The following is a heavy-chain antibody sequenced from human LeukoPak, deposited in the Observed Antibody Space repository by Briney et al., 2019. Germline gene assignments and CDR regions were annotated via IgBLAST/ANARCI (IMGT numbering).Heavy chain of an antibody. J-gene: IGHJ2*01. CDR3: ARVGPAAAGRGYWYFDL. V-gene: IGHV3-11*01. CDR1: GFTFSDYY. Sequence: PGGSLRLSCAASGFTFSDYYMSLIRQAPGKVLEWVSYISGSGYTKYYADSVKGRFTISRDNAKNSLYLQMNSLRVDDTAVYYCARVGPAAAGRGYWYFDLWGRGTLVTVSS. CDR2: ISGSGYTK. D-gene: IGHD6-13*01.